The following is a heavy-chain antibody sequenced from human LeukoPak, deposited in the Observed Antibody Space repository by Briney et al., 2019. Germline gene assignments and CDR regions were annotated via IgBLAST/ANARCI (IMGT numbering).Heavy chain of an antibody. Sequence: ASVKVSCKASGYTFTGYYMHWVRQAPGQGLEWMGWINPNSGGTNYAQKFQGRVTMTRDTSISTAYMELSRLRSDDTAVYYGASSPYSSSWFDYWGQGTLVTVSS. D-gene: IGHD6-13*01. J-gene: IGHJ4*02. CDR2: INPNSGGT. V-gene: IGHV1-2*02. CDR1: GYTFTGYY. CDR3: ASSPYSSSWFDY.